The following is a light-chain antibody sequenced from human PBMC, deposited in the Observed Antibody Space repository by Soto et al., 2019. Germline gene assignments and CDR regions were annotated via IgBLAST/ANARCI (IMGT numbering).Light chain of an antibody. CDR1: QSVSSN. V-gene: IGKV3-15*01. J-gene: IGKJ2*01. CDR2: GAS. Sequence: EIVMTQSPATLSVSPGERATLSWRASQSVSSNLAWYQQKPGQGPRLLLYGASTRATGIPARFSGSGSGTDFTLTISRLQSEDFAVYYWQQSNNWPYTFGQGTKLEIK. CDR3: QQSNNWPYT.